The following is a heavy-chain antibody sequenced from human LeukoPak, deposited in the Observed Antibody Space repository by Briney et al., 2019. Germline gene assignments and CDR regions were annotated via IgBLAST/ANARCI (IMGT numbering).Heavy chain of an antibody. CDR2: IYPGDSDT. CDR1: GYRFTSYW. Sequence: GESLQISFKGSGYRFTSYWIGWVRPMPGKGLEWMGIIYPGDSDTRYSPSFQGQVTISADKSISTAYLQWSSLKASDTAMYYCARLGEKRARNWFDPWGQGTLVTVSS. J-gene: IGHJ5*02. V-gene: IGHV5-51*01. D-gene: IGHD2-21*01. CDR3: ARLGEKRARNWFDP.